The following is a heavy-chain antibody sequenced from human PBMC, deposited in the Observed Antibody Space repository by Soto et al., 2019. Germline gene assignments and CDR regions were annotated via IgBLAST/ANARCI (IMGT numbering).Heavy chain of an antibody. CDR1: GGSFSGYY. V-gene: IGHV4-34*01. D-gene: IGHD3-9*01. CDR3: ARGSRYSGYYYYKDV. Sequence: QVQLQQWGAGLLKPSETLSLTCAVYGGSFSGYYWSWIRQPPGKGLEWIGEINHSGSTNYNPSLKSRVTISVDTSKNQFSLKLSSVTAADTAVYYCARGSRYSGYYYYKDVWGKGTTVTVSS. CDR2: INHSGST. J-gene: IGHJ6*03.